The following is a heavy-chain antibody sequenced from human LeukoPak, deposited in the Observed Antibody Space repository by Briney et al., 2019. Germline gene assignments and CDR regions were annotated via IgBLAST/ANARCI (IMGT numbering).Heavy chain of an antibody. CDR1: GFTFSSYS. CDR2: ISSSSNYI. V-gene: IGHV3-21*01. J-gene: IGHJ4*02. Sequence: GSLRLSCSASGFTFSSYSMNWVRQAPGRGLEWVSSISSSSNYIYHADSVKGRFTISRDNAQNSLFLQMNSLRAEDTAVYYCAREAILTGYTYFDYWGQGTLVTVSS. CDR3: AREAILTGYTYFDY. D-gene: IGHD3-9*01.